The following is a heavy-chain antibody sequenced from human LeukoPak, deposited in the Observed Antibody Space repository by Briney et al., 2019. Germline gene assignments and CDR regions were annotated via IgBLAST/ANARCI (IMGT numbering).Heavy chain of an antibody. CDR2: ITNSGGNT. V-gene: IGHV3-23*01. D-gene: IGHD5-12*01. CDR3: AKGGQTDRFDY. Sequence: SGGSLRLSCAASGFTFNSYAMSLVRQAPGKGLELVSGITNSGGNTYYADSVKCRFTISRDNPKSTLYLQMNSLRAEDTAVFYCAKGGQTDRFDYWGQGALVTVSS. J-gene: IGHJ4*02. CDR1: GFTFNSYA.